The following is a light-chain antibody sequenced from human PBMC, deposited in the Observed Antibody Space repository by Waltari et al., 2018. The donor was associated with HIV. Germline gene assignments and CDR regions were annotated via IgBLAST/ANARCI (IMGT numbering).Light chain of an antibody. CDR1: SSNTGAGYD. CDR2: QNT. CDR3: QSYDSSLSGSGV. V-gene: IGLV1-40*01. Sequence: QSVLTQPPSVSGAPGQRVTISCTGTSSNTGAGYDVPWYQQLPGRAPKLLIYQNTKRPSGVPDRFSGSKSGTSASRAITGLQPEDEADDYCQSYDSSLSGSGVFGGGTKLTVL. J-gene: IGLJ2*01.